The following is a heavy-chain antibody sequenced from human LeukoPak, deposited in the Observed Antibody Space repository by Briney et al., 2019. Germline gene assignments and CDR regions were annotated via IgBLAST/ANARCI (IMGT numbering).Heavy chain of an antibody. V-gene: IGHV3-15*01. CDR2: IKSKTDGGTT. CDR3: TLTTSGDY. Sequence: GGSLRLSCAASGFSFNNAWMSWVRQAPGKGLEWVGHIKSKTDGGTTDYAAPVKGRFTISRDDSISTVYLQMNSLKIEDTAVYYCTLTTSGDYWGQGTLVTVSS. J-gene: IGHJ4*02. CDR1: GFSFNNAW. D-gene: IGHD3-16*01.